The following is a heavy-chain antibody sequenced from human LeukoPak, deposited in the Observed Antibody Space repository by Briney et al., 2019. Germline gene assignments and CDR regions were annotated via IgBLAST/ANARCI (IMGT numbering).Heavy chain of an antibody. Sequence: GGSLRLSCVASGFTFTDYFMSWVRQAPGKGLEWVASIKHNGGEKYYVDSVKGRFTISRDNAKNSLYLEMSSLRVENTAVYYCARDRGWRSSGYYLYHFDYWGQGTLVTFAS. CDR2: IKHNGGEK. J-gene: IGHJ4*02. V-gene: IGHV3-7*01. CDR1: GFTFTDYF. D-gene: IGHD3-22*01. CDR3: ARDRGWRSSGYYLYHFDY.